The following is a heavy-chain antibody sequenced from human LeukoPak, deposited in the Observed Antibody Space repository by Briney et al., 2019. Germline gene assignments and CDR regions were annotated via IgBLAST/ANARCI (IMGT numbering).Heavy chain of an antibody. CDR1: GFIFSPYS. D-gene: IGHD6-13*01. CDR2: ISSDSRTI. CDR3: AKAEPASGHDY. Sequence: GGSLRLSCAASGFIFSPYSMNWVRQAPGKGLEWVSYISSDSRTIYYADSVKGRFTISRDNAKNSVSLQMTSLRVEDTAVYYCAKAEPASGHDYWGQGTLVTVSS. V-gene: IGHV3-48*01. J-gene: IGHJ4*02.